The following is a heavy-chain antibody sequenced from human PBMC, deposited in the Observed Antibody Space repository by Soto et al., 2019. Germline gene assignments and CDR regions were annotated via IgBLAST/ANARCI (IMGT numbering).Heavy chain of an antibody. CDR3: ARGWGRIFDY. V-gene: IGHV4-34*01. D-gene: IGHD7-27*01. CDR2: INHSGST. J-gene: IGHJ4*02. CDR1: GGSFSGYY. Sequence: PSETLSLTCAVYGGSFSGYYWNWIRQPPGKGLEWIGEINHSGSTNYNPSLKSRVTISVDTSKNQFSLKLSSVTAADTAVYYCARGWGRIFDYWGQGTLVTSPQ.